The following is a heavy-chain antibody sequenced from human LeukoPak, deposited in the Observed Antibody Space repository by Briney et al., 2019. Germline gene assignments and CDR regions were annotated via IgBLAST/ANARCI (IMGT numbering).Heavy chain of an antibody. CDR2: INHSGST. J-gene: IGHJ4*02. D-gene: IGHD2-15*01. Sequence: SETLSLTCAVYGGSFSGYYWSWIRQPPGKGLEWIGEINHSGSTNYNPSLKSRVTISVDTSKNQFSLKLSSVTAADTAVYYCARALVVVPEDWGQGTLVTVSS. CDR3: ARALVVVPED. CDR1: GGSFSGYY. V-gene: IGHV4-34*01.